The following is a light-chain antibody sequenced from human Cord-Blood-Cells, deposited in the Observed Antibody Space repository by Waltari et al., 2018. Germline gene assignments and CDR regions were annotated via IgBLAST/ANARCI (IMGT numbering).Light chain of an antibody. J-gene: IGKJ1*01. CDR2: WAS. CDR3: QQYYSTPPM. CDR1: QSVLYSSNNKNY. V-gene: IGKV4-1*01. Sequence: DIVMTQSPDSLAVSLGERATINCKSSQSVLYSSNNKNYLAWYQQKPGQPPKLLIYWASTRESGVPDRFSGSGSGTDFTLTISSLQAEDVAVYYCQQYYSTPPMFGQGP.